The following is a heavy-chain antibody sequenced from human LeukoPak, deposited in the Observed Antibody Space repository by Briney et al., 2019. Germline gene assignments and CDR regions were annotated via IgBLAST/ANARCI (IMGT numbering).Heavy chain of an antibody. V-gene: IGHV3-33*01. CDR3: ARGGPEWPLDY. J-gene: IGHJ4*02. D-gene: IGHD3-3*01. CDR2: IWYDGSNT. CDR1: GFXFNTYG. Sequence: GGSLRLSCAASGFXFNTYGILWVRQAPGKGLECVAVIWYDGSNTYYADSVKGRFTISRDNSKNTLYLQMNSLRAEDTAVYYCARGGPEWPLDYWGQGTLVTVSS.